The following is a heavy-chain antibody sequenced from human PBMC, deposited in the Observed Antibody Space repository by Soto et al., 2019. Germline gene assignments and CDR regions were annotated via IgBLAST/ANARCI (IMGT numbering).Heavy chain of an antibody. J-gene: IGHJ4*02. CDR3: ARAGFQTEYDILIGYYPPPILGLYYFDY. CDR1: GGSISSGGYY. Sequence: SETLSLTCTVSGGSISSGGYYWSWIRQHPGKGLEWIGYIYYSGSTYYNPSLKSRVTISVDTSKNQFSLKLSSVTAADTAVYYCARAGFQTEYDILIGYYPPPILGLYYFDYWGQGTLVTVSS. CDR2: IYYSGST. D-gene: IGHD3-9*01. V-gene: IGHV4-31*03.